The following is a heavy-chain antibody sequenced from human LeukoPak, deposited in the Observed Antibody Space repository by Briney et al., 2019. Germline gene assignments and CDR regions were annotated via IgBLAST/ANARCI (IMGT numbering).Heavy chain of an antibody. CDR2: ISSSSRYI. CDR1: GFTFSSYS. J-gene: IGHJ4*02. D-gene: IGHD3-10*01. V-gene: IGHV3-21*01. CDR3: VLGESTRPFDY. Sequence: GGSLRLSCAASGFTFSSYSMNWVRQAPGKGLEWVSSISSSSRYIYYADSVKGRFTTSRDNAKNSLYLQMNSLRAEDTAVYYCVLGESTRPFDYWGQGTLVTVSS.